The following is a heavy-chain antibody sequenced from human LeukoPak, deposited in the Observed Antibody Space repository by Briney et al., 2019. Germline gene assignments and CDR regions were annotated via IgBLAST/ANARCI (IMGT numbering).Heavy chain of an antibody. Sequence: SETLSLTCAVYGGSFSGYYWSWIRQPPGKGLEWVGEINHSGSTNYNPSLKSRVTISEDTSKNQFSLKLSSVTAADTAVYYCAREGHNYDSSGYAEKSFDYWGQGTLDTVSS. D-gene: IGHD3-22*01. CDR1: GGSFSGYY. V-gene: IGHV4-34*01. CDR2: INHSGST. CDR3: AREGHNYDSSGYAEKSFDY. J-gene: IGHJ4*02.